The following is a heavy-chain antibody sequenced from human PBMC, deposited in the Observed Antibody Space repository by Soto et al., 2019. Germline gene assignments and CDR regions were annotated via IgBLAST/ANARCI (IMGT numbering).Heavy chain of an antibody. CDR1: GGFISSGGYY. J-gene: IGHJ6*02. CDR3: ARSEEDSDYYYYGMDV. Sequence: SETLSLTCTVSGGFISSGGYYWAWIRQHPGKGLEWIGYTYHSGSTYYNPSLKSRVTISVDTSKNQVSLQLNSVTPEDTAVYYCARSEEDSDYYYYGMDVWGQGTTVTVSS. D-gene: IGHD2-15*01. CDR2: TYHSGST. V-gene: IGHV4-31*02.